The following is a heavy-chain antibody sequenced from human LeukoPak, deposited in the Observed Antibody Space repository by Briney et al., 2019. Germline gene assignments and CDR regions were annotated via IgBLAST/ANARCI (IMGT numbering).Heavy chain of an antibody. D-gene: IGHD5-18*01. J-gene: IGHJ4*02. CDR2: IYTSGST. Sequence: SETLSLTCTVSGGSISSSSYYWSWIRQPAGKGLEWIGRIYTSGSTNYNLSLKSRVTMSVDTSKNQFSLKLSSVTAADTAVYYCARDEGGYSYGPNYFDYWGQGTLVTVSS. CDR3: ARDEGGYSYGPNYFDY. CDR1: GGSISSSSYY. V-gene: IGHV4-61*02.